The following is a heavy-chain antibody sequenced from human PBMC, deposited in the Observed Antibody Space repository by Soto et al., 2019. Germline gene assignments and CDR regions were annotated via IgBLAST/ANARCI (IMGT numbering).Heavy chain of an antibody. CDR1: AGSISRSSYY. V-gene: IGHV4-39*01. J-gene: IGHJ5*02. Sequence: QLQLQESGPGLVRPSETLSLTCTVSAGSISRSSYYWGWIRQPPGKGLEWIGGIYYSGNTYYNPSLKRRATISVDTSKYQFSRRLSSVTAADTAVYYCARHPGECELLRGLDNWFDLWGQGTLATVSS. CDR3: ARHPGECELLRGLDNWFDL. CDR2: IYYSGNT. D-gene: IGHD2-21*02.